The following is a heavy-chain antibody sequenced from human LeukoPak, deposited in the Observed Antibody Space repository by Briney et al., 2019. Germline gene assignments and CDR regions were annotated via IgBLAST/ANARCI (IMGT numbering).Heavy chain of an antibody. Sequence: PGGSLRLSCAPSGFTFSNYAMSWVRQAPGKGLEWVSDISDIGASTNYVGSVKGRFIIARDNSKNMLYTQMNSLRAEDTAVYYCARKGNGALDIWGQGTMVTVTS. CDR3: ARKGNGALDI. CDR2: ISDIGAST. D-gene: IGHD1-1*01. CDR1: GFTFSNYA. J-gene: IGHJ3*02. V-gene: IGHV3-23*01.